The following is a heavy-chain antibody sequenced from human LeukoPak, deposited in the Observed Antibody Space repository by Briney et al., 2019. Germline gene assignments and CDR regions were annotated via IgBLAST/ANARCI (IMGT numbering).Heavy chain of an antibody. V-gene: IGHV3-23*01. CDR1: GFTFSNYA. Sequence: PGGSLRLSCAASGFTFSNYAMSWVRQAPGKGLEWVSVITGSGDTTVYADSVKGRFTISRDNSKNTLDLQMDSLRAEDTAIYYCAKHGGNSEYYHMDVWGQGTTVTVPS. CDR2: ITGSGDTT. CDR3: AKHGGNSEYYHMDV. J-gene: IGHJ6*02. D-gene: IGHD1-1*01.